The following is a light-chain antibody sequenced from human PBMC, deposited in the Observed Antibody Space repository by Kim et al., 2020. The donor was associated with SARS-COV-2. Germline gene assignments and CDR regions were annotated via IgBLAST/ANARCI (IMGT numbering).Light chain of an antibody. V-gene: IGLV3-19*01. CDR2: GRN. CDR3: NSRDSTGKRWV. J-gene: IGLJ1*01. Sequence: ALGQTVKITCQGDSLRSYYASWYQQKPGQAPILVIYGRNNRPSGIPDRFSGSSSVNTASLTITGAQAEDEADYYCNSRDSTGKRWVFGTWTKVTVL. CDR1: SLRSYY.